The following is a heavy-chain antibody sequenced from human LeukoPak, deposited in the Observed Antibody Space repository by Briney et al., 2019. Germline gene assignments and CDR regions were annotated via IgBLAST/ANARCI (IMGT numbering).Heavy chain of an antibody. CDR2: ISPSAAGA. CDR1: GYTFINYD. CDR3: TREALSGMYFFDY. Sequence: GASVKVSCKASGYTFINYDIHWVRQAPGQGLEWMGKISPSAAGAVYAQKFQGGVTMTWDMSTSTVYMELSSLRSEDTAVYYCTREALSGMYFFDYWGQGTLVTVS. J-gene: IGHJ4*02. D-gene: IGHD1-26*01. V-gene: IGHV1-46*01.